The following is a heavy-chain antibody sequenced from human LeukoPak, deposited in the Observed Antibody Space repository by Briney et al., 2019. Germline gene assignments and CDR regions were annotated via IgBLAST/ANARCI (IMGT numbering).Heavy chain of an antibody. CDR2: IYYSGST. V-gene: IGHV4-59*08. CDR1: GGSISSYY. Sequence: PSETLSLTCTVSGGSISSYYWSWIRQPPGKGLEWIGYIYYSGSTNYNPSLKSRVTISVDTSKNQFSLKLSSVTAADTAVYYCARHSGLISGSYAWFDYWGQGTLVTVSS. CDR3: ARHSGLISGSYAWFDY. J-gene: IGHJ4*02. D-gene: IGHD1-26*01.